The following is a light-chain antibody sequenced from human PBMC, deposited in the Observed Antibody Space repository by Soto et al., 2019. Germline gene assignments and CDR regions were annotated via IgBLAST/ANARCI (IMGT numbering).Light chain of an antibody. CDR1: SSDVGGYNY. J-gene: IGLJ2*01. V-gene: IGLV2-14*01. CDR2: DVS. CDR3: SSYTSSSALDVV. Sequence: QSALTQPASVSGSPGQSITISCTGTSSDVGGYNYVSWYQQHPGKAPKLMIYDVSNRPSGVSNRFSGSKSGNTASLTISGLRAEDEVDYYCSSYTSSSALDVVFGGGTKLAVL.